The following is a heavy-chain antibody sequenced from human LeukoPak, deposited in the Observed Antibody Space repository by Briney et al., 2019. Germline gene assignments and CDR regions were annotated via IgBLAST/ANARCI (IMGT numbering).Heavy chain of an antibody. CDR3: ARLWFGESIDY. J-gene: IGHJ4*02. Sequence: GGSLRLSCAASGFTFSSYSMNWVRQAPGKGLEWVSYISSSSSTIYYADSVKGRFTISRDNAKNSLYLQMNSLRAEDTAVYYCARLWFGESIDYWGQGTLVTVPS. CDR1: GFTFSSYS. V-gene: IGHV3-48*01. CDR2: ISSSSSTI. D-gene: IGHD3-10*01.